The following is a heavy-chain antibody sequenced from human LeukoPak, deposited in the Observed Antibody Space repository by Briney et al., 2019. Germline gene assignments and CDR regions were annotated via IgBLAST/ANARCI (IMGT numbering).Heavy chain of an antibody. J-gene: IGHJ6*02. V-gene: IGHV1-18*01. CDR2: ISAYNGNT. CDR1: GYTFTSYG. D-gene: IGHD3-9*01. Sequence: RASVKVSCKASGYTFTSYGISWVRQAPGQGLEWMGWISAYNGNTNYAQKLQGRVTMTTDTSTSTAYMELRSPRSDDTAVYYCAREGHILTGSAWSHYYGMDVWGQGTTVTVSS. CDR3: AREGHILTGSAWSHYYGMDV.